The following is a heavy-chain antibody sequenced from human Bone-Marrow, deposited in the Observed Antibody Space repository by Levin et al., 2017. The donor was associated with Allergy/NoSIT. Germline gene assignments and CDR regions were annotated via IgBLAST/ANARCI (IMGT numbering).Heavy chain of an antibody. V-gene: IGHV3-23*01. D-gene: IGHD6-6*01. CDR1: GFTFSSYA. Sequence: GGSLRLSCAASGFTFSSYAMSWVRQAPGKGLEWVSGIRGSGVGTYYADSVKGRFTISRDNPKNTLYLQMKSLRAEETAVYYCAKDISSSWSTGDLDYWGQGPQVTVSS. J-gene: IGHJ4*02. CDR2: IRGSGVGT. CDR3: AKDISSSWSTGDLDY.